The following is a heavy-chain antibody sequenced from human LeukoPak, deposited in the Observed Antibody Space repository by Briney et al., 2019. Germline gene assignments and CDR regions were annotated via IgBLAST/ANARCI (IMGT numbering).Heavy chain of an antibody. CDR1: GGSFSGNY. CDR3: VVWFGELSVHYGMDV. J-gene: IGHJ6*02. D-gene: IGHD3-10*01. V-gene: IGHV4-34*01. CDR2: INHSGST. Sequence: SETLSLTCAVYGGSFSGNYWSWIRQPPGKGLEWIGEINHSGSTIYNPSLKSRVTISVDASKNQLSLKLSSVTAADTAVYYCVVWFGELSVHYGMDVWGQGTTVTVSS.